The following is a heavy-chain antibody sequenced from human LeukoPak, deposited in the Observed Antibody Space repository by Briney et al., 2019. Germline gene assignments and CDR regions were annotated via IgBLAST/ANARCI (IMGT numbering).Heavy chain of an antibody. CDR3: ARESITMIPDAFGI. J-gene: IGHJ3*02. V-gene: IGHV1-8*03. D-gene: IGHD3-22*01. Sequence: ASVKVSCKASGYTFTSYDINWVRQATGQGLEWMGWMNPNSGNTGYAQKFQGRVTITRNTSISTAYMELSSLRSEDTAVYYCARESITMIPDAFGIWGQGTMVAVSS. CDR1: GYTFTSYD. CDR2: MNPNSGNT.